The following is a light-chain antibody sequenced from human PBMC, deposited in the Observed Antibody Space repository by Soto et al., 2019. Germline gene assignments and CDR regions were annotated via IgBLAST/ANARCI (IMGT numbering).Light chain of an antibody. J-gene: IGKJ4*01. Sequence: EIVLTQSPVTLSLSPGERATVSCRASQSVSSSYLAWYQHKPGQAPRLLISGASNRAAGIPDRFSGSGSGTDFTLTISRLEPEDFAVYYCQQYDNSFTFGGGTKVDIK. CDR3: QQYDNSFT. CDR2: GAS. CDR1: QSVSSSY. V-gene: IGKV3-20*01.